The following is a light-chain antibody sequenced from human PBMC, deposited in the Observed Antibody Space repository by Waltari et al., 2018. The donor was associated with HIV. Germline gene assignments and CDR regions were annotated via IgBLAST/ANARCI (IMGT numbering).Light chain of an antibody. Sequence: EIVMTQSPLSLPVTPGEPASISCRSNQSLLHTNGHNYLDWYFQKPGQSPQVLIYMGSNRPSGVPERFSGTGSGTDFTLKIRTVEAEDAGIYYCMQALQTPRTFGQGTKVEVK. CDR2: MGS. CDR1: QSLLHTNGHNY. V-gene: IGKV2-28*01. CDR3: MQALQTPRT. J-gene: IGKJ1*01.